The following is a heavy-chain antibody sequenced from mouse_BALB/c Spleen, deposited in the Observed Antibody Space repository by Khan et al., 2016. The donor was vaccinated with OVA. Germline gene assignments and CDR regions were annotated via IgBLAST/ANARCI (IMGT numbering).Heavy chain of an antibody. Sequence: QVQLKQSGPGLVQSSQSLSITCTVSGFSLTTYGVHWVRQSPGKGLEWLGVIWRDGSRDYYVASMSRLSITKDNSKNQAFFKMNSLQADDTAIYYCAKTHAGYAMDYWGQGTSVTVSP. CDR3: AKTHAGYAMDY. CDR2: IWRDGSR. CDR1: GFSLTTYG. V-gene: IGHV2-5*01. J-gene: IGHJ4*01.